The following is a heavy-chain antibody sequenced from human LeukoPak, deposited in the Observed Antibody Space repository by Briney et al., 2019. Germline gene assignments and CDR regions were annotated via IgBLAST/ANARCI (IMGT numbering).Heavy chain of an antibody. J-gene: IGHJ4*02. CDR3: VKPDDYSGWLGAGY. V-gene: IGHV3-66*04. Sequence: TGGSLRLSCAASGFIVSTNYMTWVRQAPGKGLEWVSIIYIGGSTEYTDSVKGRFTISRDNSKNTLYLQMNSLRPEDTAVYYCVKPDDYSGWLGAGYWGQGTLVTVSS. CDR1: GFIVSTNY. D-gene: IGHD6-19*01. CDR2: IYIGGST.